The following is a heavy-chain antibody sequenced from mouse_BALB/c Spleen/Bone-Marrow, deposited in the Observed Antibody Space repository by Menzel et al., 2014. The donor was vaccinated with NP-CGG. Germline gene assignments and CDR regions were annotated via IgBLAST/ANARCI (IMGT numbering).Heavy chain of an antibody. J-gene: IGHJ4*01. V-gene: IGHV1S22*01. Sequence: LQQSGSELVRPGASVKLSCKASGYTFTSYGMHWVKQRSGQGLEWIGNIYPGSGSTNYDEKFKNKATLTVDTSSSTAYMQLSSLTSEDSAVYYCTRSPITTVVAETMDYWGQGTSVTVSS. CDR2: IYPGSGST. D-gene: IGHD1-1*01. CDR3: TRSPITTVVAETMDY. CDR1: GYTFTSYG.